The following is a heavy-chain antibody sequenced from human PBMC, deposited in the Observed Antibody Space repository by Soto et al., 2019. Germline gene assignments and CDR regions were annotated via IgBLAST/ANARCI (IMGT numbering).Heavy chain of an antibody. Sequence: QITLKESGPTLVKPTQTLTLTCTFSGFSLSTSGVGVGWIRQPPGKALEWLALIYWNDDKRYSPSLKSRLTITKDTSKNKVVLTMANMDPVDTATYYCAHKGDYYDILTGYYRLNAFDIWGQGTMVTVSS. CDR2: IYWNDDK. CDR3: AHKGDYYDILTGYYRLNAFDI. V-gene: IGHV2-5*01. D-gene: IGHD3-9*01. CDR1: GFSLSTSGVG. J-gene: IGHJ3*02.